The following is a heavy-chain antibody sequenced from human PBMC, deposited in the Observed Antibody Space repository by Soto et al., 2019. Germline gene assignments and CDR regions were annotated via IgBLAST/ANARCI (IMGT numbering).Heavy chain of an antibody. V-gene: IGHV4-59*08. CDR1: GGSISSYY. D-gene: IGHD5-12*01. CDR3: ARRRDGYIFDY. J-gene: IGHJ4*02. CDR2: IYYSGST. Sequence: PSETLSLTCTVSGGSISSYYWSWIRQPPGKGLEWIGYIYYSGSTNYNPSLKSRVTITVDTSKNQFSLKLRSVTAVDTAMYYCARRRDGYIFDYWGQGILVTVSS.